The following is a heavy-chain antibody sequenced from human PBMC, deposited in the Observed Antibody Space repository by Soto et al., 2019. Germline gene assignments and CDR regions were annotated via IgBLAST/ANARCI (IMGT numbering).Heavy chain of an antibody. D-gene: IGHD2-2*02. Sequence: GGSLRLSCAASGFTFSNAWMSWVHQAPGKGLEWVGRIKSKTDGGTTDYAAPVKGRFTISRDDSKNTLYLQMNSLKTEDTAVYYCTTGLVVPAAIPSYYYYGMDVWGQGTTVTVSS. V-gene: IGHV3-15*01. CDR3: TTGLVVPAAIPSYYYYGMDV. J-gene: IGHJ6*02. CDR2: IKSKTDGGTT. CDR1: GFTFSNAW.